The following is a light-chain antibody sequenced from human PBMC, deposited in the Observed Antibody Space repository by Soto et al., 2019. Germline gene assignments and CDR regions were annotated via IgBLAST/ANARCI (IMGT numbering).Light chain of an antibody. J-gene: IGKJ4*01. CDR2: DAS. CDR1: QSVSSF. V-gene: IGKV3-11*01. Sequence: EIVLTQSPATLSLSPGERATLSCRASQSVSSFLAWYQQKPGQAPRLLIYDASNKATGIPARFSGSGSGTDFTLTINSLEPEDFAVYYCQQRSNWPLTFSGGTKVEIK. CDR3: QQRSNWPLT.